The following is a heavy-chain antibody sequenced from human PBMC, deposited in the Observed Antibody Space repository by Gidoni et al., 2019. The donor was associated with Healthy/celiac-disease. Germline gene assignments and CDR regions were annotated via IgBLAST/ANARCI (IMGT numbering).Heavy chain of an antibody. Sequence: EVQLVESGGGLVQPGRSLRLSCAASGFTFDDYAMHWVRQAPGKGLEWVSGISWNSGSIGYADSVKGRFTISRDNAKNSLYLQMNSLRAEDTALYYCAKVNYYDSSGSLYYFDYWGQGTLVTVSS. V-gene: IGHV3-9*01. D-gene: IGHD3-22*01. CDR3: AKVNYYDSSGSLYYFDY. CDR2: ISWNSGSI. CDR1: GFTFDDYA. J-gene: IGHJ4*02.